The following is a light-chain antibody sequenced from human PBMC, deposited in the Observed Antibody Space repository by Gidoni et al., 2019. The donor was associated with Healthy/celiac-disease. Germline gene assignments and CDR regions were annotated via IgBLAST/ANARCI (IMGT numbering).Light chain of an antibody. V-gene: IGKV6-21*01. CDR2: YAS. J-gene: IGKJ4*01. CDR3: HQSSSLPST. Sequence: EIVLPQSPDFQSFTPNEKVPITCRASQSIGSILHWYQQKPHQSTKLLIRYASQSFSGVPSRFSGSGSGTDCPLTINSLEAEDAATYYCHQSSSLPSTFGGGTKVEIK. CDR1: QSIGSI.